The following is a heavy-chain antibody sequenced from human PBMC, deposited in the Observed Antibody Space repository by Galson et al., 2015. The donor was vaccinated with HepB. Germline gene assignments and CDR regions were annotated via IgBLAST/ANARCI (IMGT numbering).Heavy chain of an antibody. Sequence: SLRLSCAASGFTFSSYAMSWVRQAPGKGLEWVSAISGSGGSTYYADSVKGRFTISRDNSKNTLYLQMNSLRAEDTAVYYCARSSGWGYSSGRRAFDIWGQGTMVTVSS. CDR1: GFTFSSYA. V-gene: IGHV3-23*01. D-gene: IGHD6-19*01. CDR2: ISGSGGST. CDR3: ARSSGWGYSSGRRAFDI. J-gene: IGHJ3*02.